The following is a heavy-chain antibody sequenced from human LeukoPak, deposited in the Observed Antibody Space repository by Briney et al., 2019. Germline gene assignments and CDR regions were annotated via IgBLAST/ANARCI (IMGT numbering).Heavy chain of an antibody. CDR3: ARDRGSLDAFNI. J-gene: IGHJ3*02. V-gene: IGHV1-2*02. CDR2: INPNSGGT. D-gene: IGHD6-13*01. CDR1: GYTFTGYY. Sequence: ASVKVSCKTSGYTFTGYYMHWVRQAPGQGLEWMGWINPNSGGTNYAQKFQDRVTMTRDTSISTAYMELSRLRSDDTVVYYCARDRGSLDAFNIWGQGTMVTVSS.